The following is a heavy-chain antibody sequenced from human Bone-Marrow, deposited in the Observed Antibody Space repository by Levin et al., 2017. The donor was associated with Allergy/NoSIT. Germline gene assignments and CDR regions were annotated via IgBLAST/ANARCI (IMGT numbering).Heavy chain of an antibody. Sequence: AASVKVSCKTPGATSSTYVISWVRQAPGQGLEWMGGITPIFDSTYYAQKFQGRVTITADKSTSTVYMDLSSLRSEDTAVYYCARGWFGDFYYDYWGQGTLVTVSS. CDR3: ARGWFGDFYYDY. CDR2: ITPIFDST. J-gene: IGHJ4*02. V-gene: IGHV1-69*06. D-gene: IGHD3-10*01. CDR1: GATSSTYV.